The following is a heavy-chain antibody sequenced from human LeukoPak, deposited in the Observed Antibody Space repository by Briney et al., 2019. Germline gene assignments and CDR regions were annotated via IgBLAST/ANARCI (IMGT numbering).Heavy chain of an antibody. V-gene: IGHV3-30*02. CDR1: GFTFSSYG. J-gene: IGHJ6*02. D-gene: IGHD6-13*01. CDR2: IWYDGSNK. Sequence: GSLRLSCAASGFTFSSYGMHWVRQAPGKGLEWVAVIWYDGSNKYYADSVKGRFTISRDNSKNTLYLQMNSLRAEDTAVYYCAKVPDRTRSSWFNYYYYGMDVWGQGTTVTVSS. CDR3: AKVPDRTRSSWFNYYYYGMDV.